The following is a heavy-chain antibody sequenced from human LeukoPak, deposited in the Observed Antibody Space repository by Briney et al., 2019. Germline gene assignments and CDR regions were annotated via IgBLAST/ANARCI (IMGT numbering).Heavy chain of an antibody. CDR1: GFTFSSYW. D-gene: IGHD5-12*01. V-gene: IGHV3-74*01. CDR3: ARGYAGIDS. J-gene: IGHJ5*01. Sequence: GGSLRLSCAASGFTFSSYWMHWVRQVPGKGLVWVSRINTDGRSTIYADSVTGRFTISRDNAKNTLYLQMNSLRAEDTAVYYCARGYAGIDSWGQGTLVTVSS. CDR2: INTDGRST.